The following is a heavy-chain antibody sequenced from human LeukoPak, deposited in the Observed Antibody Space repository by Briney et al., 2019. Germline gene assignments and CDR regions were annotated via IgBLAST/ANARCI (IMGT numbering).Heavy chain of an antibody. CDR1: GYTFTGYG. D-gene: IGHD4-11*01. Sequence: EASVKVSCKASGYTFTGYGISWVRQAPGQGLEWMGWISAYNGNTNYPQKVQGRVTMTIDTSTSTAYMELRSLRSDDTAVYYCTRDHPVSLDYYYYYMDVWGEGTTVTASS. CDR3: TRDHPVSLDYYYYYMDV. V-gene: IGHV1-18*01. J-gene: IGHJ6*03. CDR2: ISAYNGNT.